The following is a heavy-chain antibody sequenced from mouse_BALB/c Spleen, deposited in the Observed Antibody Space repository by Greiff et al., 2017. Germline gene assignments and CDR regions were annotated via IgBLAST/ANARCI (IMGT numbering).Heavy chain of an antibody. CDR2: IRSKSNNYAT. CDR3: VRDDYGYDYAMDY. V-gene: IGHV10S3*01. J-gene: IGHJ4*01. D-gene: IGHD1-2*01. CDR1: GFTFNTNA. Sequence: DAGGGLVQPRGSLKLSCAASGFTFNTNAMNWVRQAPGKGLEWVARIRSKSNNYATYYADSVKDRFTISRDDSQSMLYLQMNNLKTEDTAMYYCVRDDYGYDYAMDYWGQGTSVTVSS.